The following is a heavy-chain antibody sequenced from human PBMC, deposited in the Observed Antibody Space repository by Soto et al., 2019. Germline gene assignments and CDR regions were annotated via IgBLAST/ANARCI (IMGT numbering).Heavy chain of an antibody. Sequence: EVQLLESGGGLLQPGGSLRLACEASGFTFTSYGMSWVRQAPGKGLEWVSSFSGTGGSTYYADSVKGRFTISRDNFKNTLYLQMNSLRPDDTAVYYCARGGGMDVWGQGTTVTVSS. J-gene: IGHJ6*02. CDR3: ARGGGMDV. CDR2: FSGTGGST. CDR1: GFTFTSYG. V-gene: IGHV3-23*01.